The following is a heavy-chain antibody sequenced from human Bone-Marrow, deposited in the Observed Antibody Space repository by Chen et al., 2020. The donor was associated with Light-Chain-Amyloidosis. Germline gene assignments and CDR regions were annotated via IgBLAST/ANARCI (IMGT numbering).Heavy chain of an antibody. D-gene: IGHD1-26*01. CDR3: AKEVGAGALDY. CDR2: IYSDGNT. Sequence: EVQLVETGGGLIQPGGSLRLSCAVSGFIVSSKYMSWVRQAPGRGLEWVSVIYSDGNTYYADSVRGRFIISRDISENILYLQMNSLRAEDTAVYYCAKEVGAGALDYWGQGTLVTVSS. V-gene: IGHV3-53*02. CDR1: GFIVSSKY. J-gene: IGHJ4*02.